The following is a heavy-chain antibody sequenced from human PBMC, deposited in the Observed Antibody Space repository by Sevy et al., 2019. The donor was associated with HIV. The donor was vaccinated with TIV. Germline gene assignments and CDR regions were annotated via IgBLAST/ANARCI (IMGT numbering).Heavy chain of an antibody. CDR3: ARDTDIVATMSYFDY. J-gene: IGHJ4*02. CDR1: GGTFSSYA. V-gene: IGHV1-69*13. CDR2: IIPIFGTA. D-gene: IGHD5-12*01. Sequence: ASVKVSCKASGGTFSSYAISWVRQAPGQGLEWMGRIIPIFGTANYAQKFQGRVTITADESTSTAYMELSSLRSEDTAVYYCARDTDIVATMSYFDYWGQGTLVTVSS.